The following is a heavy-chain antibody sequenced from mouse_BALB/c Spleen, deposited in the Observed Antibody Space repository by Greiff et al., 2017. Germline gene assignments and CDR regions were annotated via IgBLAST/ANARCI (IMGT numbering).Heavy chain of an antibody. D-gene: IGHD2-4*01. CDR2: ISNGGGST. V-gene: IGHV5-12-2*01. CDR1: GFTFSSYT. J-gene: IGHJ4*01. CDR3: ARGRGLRGAMDY. Sequence: EVKVEESGGGLVQPGGSLKLSCAASGFTFSSYTMSWVRQTPEKRLEWVAYISNGGGSTYYPDTVKGRFTISRDNAKNTLYLQMSSLKSEDTAMYYCARGRGLRGAMDYWGQGTSVTVAS.